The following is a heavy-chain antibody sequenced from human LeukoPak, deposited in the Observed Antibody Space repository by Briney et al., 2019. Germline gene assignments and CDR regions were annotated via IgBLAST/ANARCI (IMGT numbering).Heavy chain of an antibody. D-gene: IGHD1-26*01. CDR3: AKDQGDYYYYYYMDV. CDR1: GFTFSSYG. CDR2: IRYDGSRK. Sequence: GGSLRLSCAASGFTFSSYGMHWVRQAPGKGLEWVAFIRYDGSRKYYADSVKGPLTISRDNSKNTLYLQMDSLRAEDTAVYYCAKDQGDYYYYYYMDVWAKGPRSPSP. V-gene: IGHV3-30*02. J-gene: IGHJ6*03.